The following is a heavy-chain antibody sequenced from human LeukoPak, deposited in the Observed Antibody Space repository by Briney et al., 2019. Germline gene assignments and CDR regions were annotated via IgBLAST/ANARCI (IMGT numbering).Heavy chain of an antibody. CDR2: IYYSGST. Sequence: SETLSLTCSVSGGSISGYYWSWIRQPPGNGLEWIGYIYYSGSTNYNPSLKSRVTMSVDTSKNQFSLKLSSVTAADTAVYYCARYGLAYTYDFWGQGTLVTVSS. J-gene: IGHJ4*02. V-gene: IGHV4-59*01. D-gene: IGHD3-16*01. CDR1: GGSISGYY. CDR3: ARYGLAYTYDF.